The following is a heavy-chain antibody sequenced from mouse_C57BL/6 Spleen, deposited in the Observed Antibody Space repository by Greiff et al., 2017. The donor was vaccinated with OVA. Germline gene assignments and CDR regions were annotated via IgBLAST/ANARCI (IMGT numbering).Heavy chain of an antibody. CDR3: TRDRGY. V-gene: IGHV1-15*01. CDR1: GYTFTDYE. CDR2: IDPETGGT. Sequence: QVQLQQPGAELVMPGASVKLSCKASGYTFTDYEMHWVKQTPVHGLEWIGAIDPETGGTAYNQKFKGKAILTADKSSSTAYMELRSLTSEDSAVYYCTRDRGYWGQGTTLTVSS. J-gene: IGHJ2*01. D-gene: IGHD2-14*01.